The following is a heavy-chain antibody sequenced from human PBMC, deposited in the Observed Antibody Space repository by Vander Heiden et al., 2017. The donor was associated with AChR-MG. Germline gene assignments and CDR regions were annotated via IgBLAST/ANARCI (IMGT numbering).Heavy chain of an antibody. CDR3: ARVSQADTSSALDS. CDR2: IYYSGST. J-gene: IGHJ4*02. CDR1: GCPFARHY. D-gene: IGHD6-6*01. V-gene: IGHV4-59*11. Sequence: QVQLQESGPGLVNPSATLSLTCTVSGCPFARHYWSWIRQPPGKGLEWIGCIYYSGSTDYNPSLQSRVTISVDTSKNQFSLKLSSVTAADTAVYYCARVSQADTSSALDSWGQGTLVTVSS.